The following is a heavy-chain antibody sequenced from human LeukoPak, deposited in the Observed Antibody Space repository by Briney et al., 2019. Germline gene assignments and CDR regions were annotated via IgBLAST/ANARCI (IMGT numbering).Heavy chain of an antibody. CDR1: GFMFSSNW. CDR2: IKEDGTEA. V-gene: IGHV3-7*01. Sequence: GGSLRLSCAASGFMFSSNWMSWVRLAPGKGLEWVANIKEDGTEAYYVDSVKGRFTISRDNAKNSLYLQMNSLRVEDTAVYYCARGSGGYQYLMDVWGQGATVIVSS. CDR3: ARGSGGYQYLMDV. D-gene: IGHD2-15*01. J-gene: IGHJ6*02.